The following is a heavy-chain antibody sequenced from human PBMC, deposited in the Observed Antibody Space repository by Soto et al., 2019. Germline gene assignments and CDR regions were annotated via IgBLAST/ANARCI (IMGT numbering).Heavy chain of an antibody. V-gene: IGHV1-69*02. CDR2: IIPILGIA. CDR3: ASDQRTTSYDSLEFDP. Sequence: QVQLVQSGAEVKKPGSSVKVSCKASGGTFSSYTISWVRQAPGQGLEWMGRIIPILGIANYAQKFQGRVTITADKSTSTAYMELSSLRSEHTAVYYCASDQRTTSYDSLEFDPWSQGTLVTVSS. CDR1: GGTFSSYT. D-gene: IGHD3-9*01. J-gene: IGHJ5*02.